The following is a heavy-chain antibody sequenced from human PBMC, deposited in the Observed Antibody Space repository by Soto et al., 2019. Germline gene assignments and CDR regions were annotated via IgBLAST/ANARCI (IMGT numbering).Heavy chain of an antibody. Sequence: SQTLSLTCAISGDSVSSNSAAWNWIRQSPSRGLEWLGRTYYRSKWYNDHAVSVKSRITINPDTSKNQFSLQLNSVTPEDTAVYYCARAPRARIYYYYGMDVWGQGTTVTVSS. D-gene: IGHD6-6*01. J-gene: IGHJ6*02. CDR3: ARAPRARIYYYYGMDV. CDR2: TYYRSKWYN. CDR1: GDSVSSNSAA. V-gene: IGHV6-1*01.